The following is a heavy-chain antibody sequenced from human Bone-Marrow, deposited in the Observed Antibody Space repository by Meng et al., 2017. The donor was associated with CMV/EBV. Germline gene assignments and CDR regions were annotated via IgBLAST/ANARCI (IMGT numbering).Heavy chain of an antibody. CDR1: GFTFSSYA. D-gene: IGHD3-10*01. CDR2: ISYDGSNK. CDR3: ARERYYGSGSYSCWFDP. J-gene: IGHJ5*02. Sequence: GESLKISWAASGFTFSSYAMHGVREAPGKGLEWVAVISYDGSNKYYADSVKGRFTISRDNSKNTLYLQMNSLRAEDTAVYYCARERYYGSGSYSCWFDPWGQGTLVTVSS. V-gene: IGHV3-30-3*01.